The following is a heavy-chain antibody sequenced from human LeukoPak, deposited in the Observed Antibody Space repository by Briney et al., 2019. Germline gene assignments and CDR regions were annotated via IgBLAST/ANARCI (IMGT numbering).Heavy chain of an antibody. CDR3: ARDGAAAASGTWA. Sequence: GGSLRLSCAASGFIFSSYAMSWVRQAPGKGLEWVSTISGSGGSTYYADSVKGRFTISRDNSKNTLYLQMNNVRAEDTAVYYCARDGAAAASGTWAWGQGTLVTVSS. V-gene: IGHV3-23*01. J-gene: IGHJ5*02. CDR1: GFIFSSYA. D-gene: IGHD6-13*01. CDR2: ISGSGGST.